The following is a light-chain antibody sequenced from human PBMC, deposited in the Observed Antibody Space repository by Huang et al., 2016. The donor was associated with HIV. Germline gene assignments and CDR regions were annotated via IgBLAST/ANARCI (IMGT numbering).Light chain of an antibody. V-gene: IGKV1-NL1*01. CDR2: GAS. J-gene: IGKJ1*01. Sequence: DIQMTQSPSSLSASAGDRVTITCRASQGISNSLAWYQQKPGKAPNLLLYGASRLESGVPSRFSGSGSGTDFTLTISSLQPEDFATYYCQQYYSAPWTFGQGTKVEIK. CDR3: QQYYSAPWT. CDR1: QGISNS.